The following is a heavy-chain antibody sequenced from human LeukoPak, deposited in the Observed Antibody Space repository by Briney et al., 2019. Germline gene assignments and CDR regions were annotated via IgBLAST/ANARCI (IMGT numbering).Heavy chain of an antibody. J-gene: IGHJ4*02. CDR3: AKDRGYIYGSGFDY. V-gene: IGHV3-23*01. D-gene: IGHD5-18*01. Sequence: PGGSLRLSCAASGFTFSSYAMSWVRQAPGMGLEWVSTISASGGSTYYADSVKGRFTISRGSSKNTLYLEMNSLRAEDTAVYFCAKDRGYIYGSGFDYWGQGMLVTVSS. CDR1: GFTFSSYA. CDR2: ISASGGST.